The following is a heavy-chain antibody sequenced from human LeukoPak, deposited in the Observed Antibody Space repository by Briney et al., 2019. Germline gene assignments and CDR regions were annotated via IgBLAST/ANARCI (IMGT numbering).Heavy chain of an antibody. Sequence: ASVKVSCKTSGGTFSTYAISCVRQAPGQGLEWMGWISAYNGNTNYAQKLQGRVTMTTDTSTSTAYMELRSLRSDDTAVYYCARDQSYYYDSSGYENEYFQHWGQGTLVTVSS. V-gene: IGHV1-18*01. CDR2: ISAYNGNT. D-gene: IGHD3-22*01. CDR1: GGTFSTYA. CDR3: ARDQSYYYDSSGYENEYFQH. J-gene: IGHJ1*01.